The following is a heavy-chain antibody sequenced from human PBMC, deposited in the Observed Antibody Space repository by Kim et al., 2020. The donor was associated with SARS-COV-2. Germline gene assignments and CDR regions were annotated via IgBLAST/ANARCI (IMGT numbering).Heavy chain of an antibody. CDR3: ARTDY. V-gene: IGHV3-66*01. Sequence: IYSGGSTYYADSVKGRFTISRDNSKNTLYLQMNSRRAEDTAVYYCARTDYWGQGTLVTVSS. J-gene: IGHJ4*02. CDR2: IYSGGST.